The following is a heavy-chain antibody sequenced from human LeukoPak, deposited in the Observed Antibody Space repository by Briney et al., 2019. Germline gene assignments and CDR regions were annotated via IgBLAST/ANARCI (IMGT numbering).Heavy chain of an antibody. V-gene: IGHV4-39*01. D-gene: IGHD3-10*01. CDR2: IYYSGST. J-gene: IGHJ4*02. Sequence: SETLSLTCTVSGGSISSSSYYWGWIRQPPGKGLEWIGSIYYSGSTYYNPSLKSRVTISVDTSKKQFSRKLSSVTAADTAVYYCARLSLGLGYWGQGTLVTVSS. CDR3: ARLSLGLGY. CDR1: GGSISSSSYY.